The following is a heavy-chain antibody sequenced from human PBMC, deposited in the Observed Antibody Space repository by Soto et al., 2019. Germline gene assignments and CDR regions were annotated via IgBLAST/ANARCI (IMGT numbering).Heavy chain of an antibody. V-gene: IGHV4-59*08. D-gene: IGHD6-13*01. CDR1: GGSISSYY. J-gene: IGHJ4*02. CDR2: IYYSGST. CDR3: ARQEYSSSWLAITYLDY. Sequence: PSETLSLTCTVSGGSISSYYWSWIRQPPGKGLEWIGYIYYSGSTNYNPSLKSRVTISVDTSKNQFSLKLSSVTAADTAVYYCARQEYSSSWLAITYLDYWGQGTLVTVSS.